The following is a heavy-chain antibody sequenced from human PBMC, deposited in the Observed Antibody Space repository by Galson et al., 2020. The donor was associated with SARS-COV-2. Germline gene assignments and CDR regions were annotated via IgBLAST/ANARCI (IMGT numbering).Heavy chain of an antibody. CDR3: ARPYSTGWKGAMDV. CDR2: IKEDGSEK. J-gene: IGHJ6*02. D-gene: IGHD6-25*01. CDR1: GFPFSSYW. V-gene: IGHV3-7*01. Sequence: GGSLRLSCAATGFPFSSYWMNWVRQAPGKGLEWVANIKEDGSEKYYVDSVKGRFTISRDNARNSLYLQMNGLRDDDTAVYYCARPYSTGWKGAMDVWGQGTTVTVSS.